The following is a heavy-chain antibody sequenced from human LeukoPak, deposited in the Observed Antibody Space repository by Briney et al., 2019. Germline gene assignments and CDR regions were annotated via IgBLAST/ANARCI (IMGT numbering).Heavy chain of an antibody. J-gene: IGHJ4*02. D-gene: IGHD1-26*01. CDR3: ARIQSGSPTTDY. V-gene: IGHV2-70*04. Sequence: ESGPTLVNPTQTLTLTCTFSGFSLSTSGMRVSWIRQPPGKALEWLARIDWDDDKFYSTSLKTRLTISKDASKNQVVLTMTNMDPVDTATYYCARIQSGSPTTDYWGQGTLVTVSS. CDR1: GFSLSTSGMR. CDR2: IDWDDDK.